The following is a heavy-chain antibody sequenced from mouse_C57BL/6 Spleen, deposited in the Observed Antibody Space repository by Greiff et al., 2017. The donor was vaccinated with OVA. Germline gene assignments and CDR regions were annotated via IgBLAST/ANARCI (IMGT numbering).Heavy chain of an antibody. Sequence: QVQLKQSGAELVRPGPSVKVSCKASGYAFTNYLIEWVKQRPGQGLEWIGVIDPGSGGTNYNEKFKGKATLTADRSTSTAYRQLHSLTSEDSAVYFCARTGTSFDYWGQGTTLTVSS. CDR2: IDPGSGGT. CDR3: ARTGTSFDY. V-gene: IGHV1-54*01. D-gene: IGHD4-1*01. J-gene: IGHJ2*01. CDR1: GYAFTNYL.